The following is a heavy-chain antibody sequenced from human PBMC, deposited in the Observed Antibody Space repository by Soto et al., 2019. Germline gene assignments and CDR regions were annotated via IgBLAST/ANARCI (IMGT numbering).Heavy chain of an antibody. J-gene: IGHJ6*02. V-gene: IGHV3-23*01. CDR2: INNSGVST. D-gene: IGHD5-12*01. Sequence: EVQLLESGGGLVQPGGSLRLSCAASGFTFSNYAMSWVRQAPGRGLEWVSTINNSGVSTYYADSVKGRFTISRDNSKNTLYLQMTSLRAEDTAVYYCATPRRPVATRYHYAMDVWGQGTTVTVSS. CDR1: GFTFSNYA. CDR3: ATPRRPVATRYHYAMDV.